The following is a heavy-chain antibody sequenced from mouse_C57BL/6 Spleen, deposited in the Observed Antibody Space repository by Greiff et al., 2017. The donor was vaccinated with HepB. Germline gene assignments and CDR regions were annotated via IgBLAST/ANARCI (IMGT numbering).Heavy chain of an antibody. J-gene: IGHJ1*03. D-gene: IGHD2-4*01. CDR3: ARWGDDYEANFDV. CDR1: GYTFTDYY. Sequence: VQLQQSGPELVKPGASVKISCKASGYTFTDYYMNWVKQSHGKSLEWIGDINPNNGGTSYNQKFKGKATLTVDKSSSTAYMELRSLTSEDSAVYYCARWGDDYEANFDVWGTGTTVTVSS. CDR2: INPNNGGT. V-gene: IGHV1-26*01.